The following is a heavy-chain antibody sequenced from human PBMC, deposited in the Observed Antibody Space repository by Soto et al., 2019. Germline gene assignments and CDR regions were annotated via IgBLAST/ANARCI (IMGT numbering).Heavy chain of an antibody. Sequence: QVQLVESGGGVVQPGRSLRLSCAASGFSFSISPMHWVRQAPGKGPEWVALISYDGTNKFYADSVKGRITISRNNSKSTLYLQVDSLRHEDAAVYYCARDPKTSGGQHWAFNYFDSLGQGTLVTVSS. V-gene: IGHV3-30-3*01. D-gene: IGHD7-27*01. J-gene: IGHJ4*02. CDR3: ARDPKTSGGQHWAFNYFDS. CDR1: GFSFSISP. CDR2: ISYDGTNK.